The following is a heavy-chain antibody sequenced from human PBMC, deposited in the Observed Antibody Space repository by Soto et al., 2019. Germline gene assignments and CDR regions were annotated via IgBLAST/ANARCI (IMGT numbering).Heavy chain of an antibody. CDR3: ATDRSYDTSRY. J-gene: IGHJ4*02. Sequence: QMQLVQSGPEVKKPGTSVMVSGKTSGFTFTRSAVQWVRQARGQRLEWMGWIVVGSGNTEYPQKFQDRVTITRDLATSTAYMALSSLRSDDTAVYYCATDRSYDTSRYWVQGTLVTVSS. V-gene: IGHV1-58*01. CDR1: GFTFTRSA. CDR2: IVVGSGNT. D-gene: IGHD3-9*01.